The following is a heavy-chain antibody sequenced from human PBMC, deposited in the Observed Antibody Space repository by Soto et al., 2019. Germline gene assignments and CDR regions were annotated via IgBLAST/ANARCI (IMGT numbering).Heavy chain of an antibody. V-gene: IGHV4-59*01. CDR1: GGSISSYY. Sequence: SETLSLTCTFSGGSISSYYWSWIRQPPGKGLEWIGYIYYSGSTNYNPSLKSRVTISVDTSKNQFSLKLSSVTAADTAVYYCARKMVRGVIPNWFDPWGQGTLVTFSS. J-gene: IGHJ5*02. D-gene: IGHD3-10*01. CDR2: IYYSGST. CDR3: ARKMVRGVIPNWFDP.